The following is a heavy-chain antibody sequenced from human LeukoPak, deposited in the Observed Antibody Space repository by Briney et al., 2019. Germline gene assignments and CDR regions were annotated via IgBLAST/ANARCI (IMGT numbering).Heavy chain of an antibody. V-gene: IGHV1-18*01. CDR1: GYTFTSYG. Sequence: ASVKVSCKASGYTFTSYGITWVRQAPGQGLEWMGWISAYNGNTNYAQKLQGRVTMTTDTSTSTAYMELRRLRSDDTAVYYCARASSGPDYYYYYGMDVWGQGTTVTVSS. CDR3: ARASSGPDYYYYYGMDV. D-gene: IGHD2-8*02. J-gene: IGHJ6*02. CDR2: ISAYNGNT.